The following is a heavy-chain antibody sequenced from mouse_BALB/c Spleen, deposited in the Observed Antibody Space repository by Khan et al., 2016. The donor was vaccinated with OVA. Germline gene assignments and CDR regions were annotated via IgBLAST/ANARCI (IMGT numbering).Heavy chain of an antibody. V-gene: IGHV1S137*01. CDR2: ISTYYGDV. CDR3: TRGAGGSRFAY. J-gene: IGHJ3*01. Sequence: QIQLVQSGAELVRPGVSVKISCKGSGYTFTDFTIHWVKQSHALSLEWIGVISTYYGDVTYNQKFKGKATMTVDKSSSTTYMELARLTSEDSAIYYCTRGAGGSRFAYLGQGTLVTVSA. CDR1: GYTFTDFT.